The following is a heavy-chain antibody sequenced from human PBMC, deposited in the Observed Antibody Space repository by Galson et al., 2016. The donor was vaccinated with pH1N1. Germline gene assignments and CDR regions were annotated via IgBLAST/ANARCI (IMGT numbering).Heavy chain of an antibody. CDR1: GFSLSTSGVT. Sequence: PALVKPTQTLTLTCTFSGFSLSTSGVTVGWIRQPPGKALEWIALIYWNDDKRYSPSLKSRLTIIKDTSKNQVVLTMTNMDPVDTATYYCARFLYGDYSNWFDPWGQGTLVTVSS. D-gene: IGHD4-17*01. CDR2: IYWNDDK. J-gene: IGHJ5*02. V-gene: IGHV2-5*01. CDR3: ARFLYGDYSNWFDP.